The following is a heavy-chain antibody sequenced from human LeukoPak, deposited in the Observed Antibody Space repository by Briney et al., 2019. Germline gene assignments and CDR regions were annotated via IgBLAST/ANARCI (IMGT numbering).Heavy chain of an antibody. J-gene: IGHJ4*02. Sequence: GGALRLSCAASGFTFSSYAMSWVRQAPGKGLEGGSVISSSGGSTYYADSGKGGFTPSRDNSTHMMYLQINTLRAQDTAVYSYATAPLSSGPWGYFDYWGQGTLVTVSS. CDR2: ISSSGGST. V-gene: IGHV3-23*01. CDR1: GFTFSSYA. D-gene: IGHD6-19*01. CDR3: ATAPLSSGPWGYFDY.